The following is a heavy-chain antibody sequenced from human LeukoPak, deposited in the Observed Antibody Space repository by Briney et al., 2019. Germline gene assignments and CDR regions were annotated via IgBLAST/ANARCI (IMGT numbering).Heavy chain of an antibody. V-gene: IGHV4-38-2*02. J-gene: IGHJ4*02. CDR3: ASQRATKDY. Sequence: SETLSLTCTVSGYSISNGYYWGWIRQPPGKGLEWVGSIYHRGSTYYNPSLKSRVTISVDTSKNQFSLKLSSVTAADTAVYYCASQRATKDYWGQGTLVTVSS. D-gene: IGHD1-26*01. CDR2: IYHRGST. CDR1: GYSISNGYY.